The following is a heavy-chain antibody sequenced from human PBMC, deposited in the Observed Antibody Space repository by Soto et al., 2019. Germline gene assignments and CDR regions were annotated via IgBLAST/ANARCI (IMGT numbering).Heavy chain of an antibody. V-gene: IGHV1-69*13. CDR3: ARGTGYSSGWFHYFDY. D-gene: IGHD6-19*01. CDR1: GGTXISYA. CDR2: IIPIFGTA. Sequence: SXKVSFKATGGTXISYAIRLVRQAPGQGLEWMGGIIPIFGTANYAQKFQGIVTITADESTSTAYMELSSLTSEDTAVYSCARGTGYSSGWFHYFDYWGQGTLGTVSS. J-gene: IGHJ4*02.